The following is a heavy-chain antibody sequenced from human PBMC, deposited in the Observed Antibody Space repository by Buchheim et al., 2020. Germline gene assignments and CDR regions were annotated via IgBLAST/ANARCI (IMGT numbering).Heavy chain of an antibody. CDR3: ARHGYCSGGTCYSAYYYYLDV. J-gene: IGHJ6*03. Sequence: QLQLQESGPGLVMPSETLSLTCTVSGDSIKSGYFWGWIRQPPGKGLEWIGTIHYGGSTYYNPSLKSRVTISVDTSKNQFSLKLTSVTAADTAVFYCARHGYCSGGTCYSAYYYYLDVWGKGT. CDR2: IHYGGST. CDR1: GDSIKSGYF. V-gene: IGHV4-39*01. D-gene: IGHD2-15*01.